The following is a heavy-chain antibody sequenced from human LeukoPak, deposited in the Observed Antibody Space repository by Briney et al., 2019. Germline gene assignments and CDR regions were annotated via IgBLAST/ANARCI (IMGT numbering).Heavy chain of an antibody. CDR2: IWFDGKNE. CDR1: GFTFSSYG. V-gene: IGHV3-33*01. D-gene: IGHD2-8*01. Sequence: GGSLRLSCAASGFTFSSYGMRWVRQAPGKGLEWVADIWFDGKNEHFADSVKGRFTISRDNSKNTMYLQINSLRAEDTAMYYCARDRHCANGVCHSPPGMDVWGQGTTVTVSS. J-gene: IGHJ6*02. CDR3: ARDRHCANGVCHSPPGMDV.